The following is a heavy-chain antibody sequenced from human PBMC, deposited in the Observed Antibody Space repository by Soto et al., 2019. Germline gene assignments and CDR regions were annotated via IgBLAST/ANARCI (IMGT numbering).Heavy chain of an antibody. V-gene: IGHV1-69*06. Sequence: QVQLVQSGAEVKKPGSSVKVSCKASGGTFSSFTISWVRQAPGQGLEWMGGIIPIYGTANYAQKFQGRVTITADTYTRTAYMELSSVRSEDTAVYYCAKDRRADWESYYYYAMDVWGQGTTGTVSS. D-gene: IGHD1-26*01. J-gene: IGHJ6*02. CDR1: GGTFSSFT. CDR2: IIPIYGTA. CDR3: AKDRRADWESYYYYAMDV.